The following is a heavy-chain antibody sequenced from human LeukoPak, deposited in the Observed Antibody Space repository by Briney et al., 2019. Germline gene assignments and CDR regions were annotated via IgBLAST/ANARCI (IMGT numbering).Heavy chain of an antibody. Sequence: PGGSPRLSCAASGFTVSSNYMSWVRQAPGRGLEWVSVIYSGGSTYYADSVKGRFAISRDNSKNTLYLQMNSLRAEDTAVYYCARETQEGMDVWGQGTTVTVSS. CDR3: ARETQEGMDV. J-gene: IGHJ6*02. CDR2: IYSGGST. CDR1: GFTVSSNY. V-gene: IGHV3-53*01.